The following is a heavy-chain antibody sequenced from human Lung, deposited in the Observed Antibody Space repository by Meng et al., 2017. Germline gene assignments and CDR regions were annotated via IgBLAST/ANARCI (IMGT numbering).Heavy chain of an antibody. V-gene: IGHV1-18*01. D-gene: IGHD2-15*01. CDR1: GYTFTTYG. J-gene: IGHJ4*02. Sequence: QVTLMQSGAEVKKPGASVTLACKASGYTFTTYGISWVRQAPGQGLEWMGWISPYNGYTSSIQKFQGRVTMTTDTSTSTAYMELMSLGSDDTAVYYCAILSHCTGGTCYPYDYWGQGTLVTVSS. CDR3: AILSHCTGGTCYPYDY. CDR2: ISPYNGYT.